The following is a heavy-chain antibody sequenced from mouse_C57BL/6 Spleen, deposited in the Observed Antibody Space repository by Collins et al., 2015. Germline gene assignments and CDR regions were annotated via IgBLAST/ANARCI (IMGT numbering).Heavy chain of an antibody. D-gene: IGHD1-1*01. Sequence: EVQLQQSGAELVXPGASVKLSCTASGFNIKDTYMHWVKQRPEQGLEWIGRIDPANGNTKYDPKFQGKATITADTSSNTAYLQLSSLTSEDTAVYYCARYSSSYDYFDYWGQGTTLTVSS. CDR2: IDPANGNT. CDR3: ARYSSSYDYFDY. CDR1: GFNIKDTY. V-gene: IGHV14-3*02. J-gene: IGHJ2*01.